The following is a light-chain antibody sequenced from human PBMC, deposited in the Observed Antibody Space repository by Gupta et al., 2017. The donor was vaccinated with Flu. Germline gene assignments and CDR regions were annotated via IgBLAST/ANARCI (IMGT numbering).Light chain of an antibody. CDR3: ETGDTYTRTGV. CDR1: NGHSDVI. J-gene: IGLJ2*01. V-gene: IGLV4-60*01. CDR2: VEDTGTY. Sequence: LNCTVTNGHSDVIITWHQQQPGKAPRFVMKVEDTGTYTKGSGVPDRFSVSVSGADRYLTISNVQSEDEADYYCETGDTYTRTGVFGGGTTLTVV.